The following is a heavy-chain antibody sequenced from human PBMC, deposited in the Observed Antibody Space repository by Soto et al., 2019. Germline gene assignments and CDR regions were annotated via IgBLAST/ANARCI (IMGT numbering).Heavy chain of an antibody. D-gene: IGHD2-2*01. CDR3: ARYCISTSCYGGSRHYGMDV. Sequence: ASGKVSCKASGYTFTRYDMHWVRQDPGQGLEWMGWINPNSGGTNYAQKFQGWVTMTRDTSISTAYMELSRLRSDDTAVYYCARYCISTSCYGGSRHYGMDVWG. CDR2: INPNSGGT. J-gene: IGHJ6*02. CDR1: GYTFTRYD. V-gene: IGHV1-2*04.